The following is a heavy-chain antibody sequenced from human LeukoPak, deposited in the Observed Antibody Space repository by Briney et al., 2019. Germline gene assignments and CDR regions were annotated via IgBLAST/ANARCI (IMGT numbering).Heavy chain of an antibody. Sequence: GGALRLSCASSGFAFNTYGMQWVRQAPGKGLEWVAVDSFNGRVQYYADCVRGRFTISRDNSKNTLYLQMNSLRAEDTAVYYCAKEGGPDNWYFDLWGRGTLATVSS. CDR2: DSFNGRVQ. CDR3: AKEGGPDNWYFDL. V-gene: IGHV3-30*18. CDR1: GFAFNTYG. J-gene: IGHJ2*01. D-gene: IGHD2-15*01.